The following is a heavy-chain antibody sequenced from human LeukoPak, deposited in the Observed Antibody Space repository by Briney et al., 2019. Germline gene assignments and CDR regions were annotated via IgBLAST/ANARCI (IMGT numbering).Heavy chain of an antibody. CDR1: GGSISSYY. Sequence: SETLSLTCTVSGGSISSYYWSWIRQPPGKGLEWIGYIYYSGSTNYNPSLKSRVTISVDTSKNQFSLKLSSVTAADTAVYYCARDPYGDYYFDYWSQGTLVTVSS. CDR2: IYYSGST. CDR3: ARDPYGDYYFDY. V-gene: IGHV4-59*01. J-gene: IGHJ4*02. D-gene: IGHD4-17*01.